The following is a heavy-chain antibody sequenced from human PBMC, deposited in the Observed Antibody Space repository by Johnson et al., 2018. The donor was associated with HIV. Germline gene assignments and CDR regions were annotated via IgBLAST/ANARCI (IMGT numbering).Heavy chain of an antibody. V-gene: IGHV3-48*03. CDR1: GFSFEEYA. Sequence: VHLVESGGGLVQPGRSLRLSCAASGFSFEEYAMHWVRQAPGKGLEWVAYISSSGTTIYSADSVKGRFTTSRDNTNNSLYLQMNSLKAEDTAVYYCARSKDCSVGTCPDGLDIWGQGTMVIVSS. D-gene: IGHD2-15*01. CDR3: ARSKDCSVGTCPDGLDI. J-gene: IGHJ3*02. CDR2: ISSSGTTI.